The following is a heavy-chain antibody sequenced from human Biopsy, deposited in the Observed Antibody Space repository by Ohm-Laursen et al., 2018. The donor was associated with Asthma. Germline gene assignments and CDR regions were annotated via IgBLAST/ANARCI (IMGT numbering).Heavy chain of an antibody. D-gene: IGHD6-13*01. J-gene: IGHJ5*02. Sequence: SVKVSCKASGYPFIGYHIHWMRQAPGQGLEWMGRINPNSGATNYAQKFQGRVTMTRDTSISTAYMEVSRLRSDDKAVYYCARGQKSAGDRWFDPWGQGTLVTVSS. CDR3: ARGQKSAGDRWFDP. CDR2: INPNSGAT. V-gene: IGHV1-2*06. CDR1: GYPFIGYH.